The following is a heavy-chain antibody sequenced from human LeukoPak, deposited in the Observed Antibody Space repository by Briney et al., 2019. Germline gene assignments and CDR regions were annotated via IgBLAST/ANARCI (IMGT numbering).Heavy chain of an antibody. D-gene: IGHD3-10*01. J-gene: IGHJ5*02. V-gene: IGHV4-31*03. CDR2: IHYSGIT. CDR1: GASINSGGYY. CDR3: ARGGPRISCCNWFDP. Sequence: SQTLSLTCTVSGASINSGGYYWSWIRQLPGKGLEWLGYIHYSGITYYNPSLASRLSISVDTSKNQFSLRVTSVTAADTAVYYCARGGPRISCCNWFDPWGQGTLVTVSS.